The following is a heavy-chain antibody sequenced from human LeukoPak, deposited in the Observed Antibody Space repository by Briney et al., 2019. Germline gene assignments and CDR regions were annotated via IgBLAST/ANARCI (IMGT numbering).Heavy chain of an antibody. CDR3: AREYVVPAYYYYGMDV. CDR1: GYTFTGYY. V-gene: IGHV1-2*04. J-gene: IGHJ6*04. D-gene: IGHD2-2*01. Sequence: GASVKVSCKASGYTFTGYYMHWVRRAPGQGLEWMGWINPNSGGTNYAQKFQGWVTMTRDTSISTDYMELSRLRSDDTAVYYCAREYVVPAYYYYGMDVWGKGTTVTVSS. CDR2: INPNSGGT.